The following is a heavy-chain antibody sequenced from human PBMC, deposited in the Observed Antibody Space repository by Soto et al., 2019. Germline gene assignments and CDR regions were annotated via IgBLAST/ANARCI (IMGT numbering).Heavy chain of an antibody. CDR2: ISSNGGST. D-gene: IGHD3-16*01. CDR1: GFTFSSYA. J-gene: IGHJ4*02. V-gene: IGHV3-64*01. CDR3: AREGILRGIDY. Sequence: PGGSLRLSCAASGFTFSSYAMHWVRQAPGKGLEYVSAISSNGGSTYYANSVKGRFTISRDNSKNTLYLQMGSLRAEDMAVYYCAREGILRGIDYWGQGTLVTVSS.